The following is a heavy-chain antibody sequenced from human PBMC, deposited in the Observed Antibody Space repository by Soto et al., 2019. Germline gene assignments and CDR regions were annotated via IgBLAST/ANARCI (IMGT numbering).Heavy chain of an antibody. CDR1: GFYFSSHD. J-gene: IGHJ4*02. CDR3: ARDAAEINSYYIDF. Sequence: PWGSLRLSCAASGFYFSSHDINWFRRSPLKGLEWIAYINRRGVTHYADSVEGRFSISRDNAQNALFLQMYSLRDEDTAVYYCARDAAEINSYYIDFWGQGVLVTVSS. CDR2: INRRGVT. V-gene: IGHV3-48*02. D-gene: IGHD3-16*01.